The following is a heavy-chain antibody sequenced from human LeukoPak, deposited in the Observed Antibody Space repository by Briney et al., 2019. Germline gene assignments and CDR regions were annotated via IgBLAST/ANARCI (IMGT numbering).Heavy chain of an antibody. J-gene: IGHJ6*03. CDR1: GYTFTGYY. D-gene: IGHD3-3*01. V-gene: IGHV1-2*06. CDR2: INPNSGGT. Sequence: GASVKVSCKASGYTFTGYYIHWVRQAPGQGLEWMGRINPNSGGTNYAQKFQGRVTMTRDTSISTAYMELSRLRSDDTAVYYCARDAVRHDFSPHYYYYYMDVWGKGTTVTVSS. CDR3: ARDAVRHDFSPHYYYYYMDV.